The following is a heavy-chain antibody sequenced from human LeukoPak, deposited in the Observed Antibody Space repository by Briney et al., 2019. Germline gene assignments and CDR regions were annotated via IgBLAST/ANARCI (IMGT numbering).Heavy chain of an antibody. CDR2: INPNSGGT. Sequence: ASVKVSCKASGYTFTGYYINWVRQAPGPRLEWMGWINPNSGGTNYAQTFQGRVTMTRDTSISTAYMELSRLRSDDTAVYYCAKEKNYDILTGYRNYFDYWGQGTLVTVSS. V-gene: IGHV1-2*02. J-gene: IGHJ4*02. CDR3: AKEKNYDILTGYRNYFDY. CDR1: GYTFTGYY. D-gene: IGHD3-9*01.